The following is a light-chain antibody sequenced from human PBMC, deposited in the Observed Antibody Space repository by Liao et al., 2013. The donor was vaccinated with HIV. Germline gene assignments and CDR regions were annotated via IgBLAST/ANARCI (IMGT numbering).Light chain of an antibody. CDR3: QVWDSSSDQYV. J-gene: IGLJ1*01. CDR1: KIGIKS. CDR2: YDS. V-gene: IGLV3-21*04. Sequence: SYELTQPPSVSVAPGQTARITCGGDKIGIKSVHWYQQKPGQAPMLVISYDSDRPSGIPERFSGSNSGNTATLTISRVEAGDEADFYCQVWDSSSDQYVFGTGTKVTVL.